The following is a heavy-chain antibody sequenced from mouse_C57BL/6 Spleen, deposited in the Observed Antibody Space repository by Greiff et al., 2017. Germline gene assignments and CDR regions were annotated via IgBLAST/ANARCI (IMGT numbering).Heavy chain of an antibody. V-gene: IGHV1-59*01. CDR2: IDPSDSYT. J-gene: IGHJ2*01. D-gene: IGHD4-1*01. Sequence: QVQLQQPGAELVRPGTSVKLSCKASGYTFTSYWMHWVKQRPGQGLEWIGVIDPSDSYTNYNQKFKGKATLTVDTSSSTAYMQLSSLTSEDSAVYYCARGETGRSADFDDWGQGTTLTVSS. CDR1: GYTFTSYW. CDR3: ARGETGRSADFDD.